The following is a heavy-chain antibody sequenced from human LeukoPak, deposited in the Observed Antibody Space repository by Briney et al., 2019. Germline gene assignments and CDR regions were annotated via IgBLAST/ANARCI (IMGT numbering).Heavy chain of an antibody. CDR2: INPSGGST. CDR1: GYPFASYY. D-gene: IGHD6-13*01. J-gene: IGHJ4*02. V-gene: IGHV1-46*01. CDR3: ARTAASSSWYQVDY. Sequence: VASVKVSCKASGYPFASYYMHWVRQAPGQGLEWVGIINPSGGSTSYAQKFQGRVTVTRDTSTSTVYMELSSLRSEDTAVYHCARTAASSSWYQVDYWGQGTLVTVSS.